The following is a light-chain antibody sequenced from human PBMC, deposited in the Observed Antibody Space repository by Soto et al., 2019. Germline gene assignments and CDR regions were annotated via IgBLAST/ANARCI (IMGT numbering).Light chain of an antibody. CDR3: QQYYDYPRT. J-gene: IGKJ1*01. Sequence: AIRMTQSPSSLSASTGDRVTITCRASQGISSYLAWYQQKPGKAPKLLIYAASTLQSGVPSRFSGSGSETDFTLTISCLQSEDLATYYCQQYYDYPRTFGQGTKVEIK. CDR2: AAS. CDR1: QGISSY. V-gene: IGKV1-8*01.